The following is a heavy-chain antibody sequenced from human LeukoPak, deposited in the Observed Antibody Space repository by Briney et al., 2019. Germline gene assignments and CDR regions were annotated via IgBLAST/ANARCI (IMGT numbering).Heavy chain of an antibody. CDR2: VYSGGST. V-gene: IGHV3-66*01. J-gene: IGHJ6*02. CDR1: GFTVSGNY. Sequence: GGSLRLSCAASGFTVSGNYMSWVRQAPGKGLEWVSGVYSGGSTYYADSVKGRFTISRDDSKNTLSLQMNSLRAEDTAVYYCARDTFYYGMDVWGQGTTVTVSS. CDR3: ARDTFYYGMDV. D-gene: IGHD2/OR15-2a*01.